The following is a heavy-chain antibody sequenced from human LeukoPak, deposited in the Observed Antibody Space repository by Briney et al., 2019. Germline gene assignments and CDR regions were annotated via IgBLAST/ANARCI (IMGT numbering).Heavy chain of an antibody. J-gene: IGHJ4*02. CDR2: IYTSGST. Sequence: SSETLSLTCTVSGGSISSGSYYWSWIRQPAGKGLEWIGRIYTSGSTNYNPSLKSRVTISVDTSKNQFSLKLSSVTAADTAVYYCARRSPYSTGWSSYFDYWGQGALVTVSS. CDR1: GGSISSGSYY. V-gene: IGHV4-61*02. CDR3: ARRSPYSTGWSSYFDY. D-gene: IGHD6-19*01.